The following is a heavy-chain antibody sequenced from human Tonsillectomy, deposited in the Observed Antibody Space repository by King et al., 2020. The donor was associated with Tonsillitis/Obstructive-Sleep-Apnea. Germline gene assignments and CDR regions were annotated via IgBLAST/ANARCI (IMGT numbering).Heavy chain of an antibody. CDR1: GFSFSSDG. Sequence: EQLVQSGGGLVQPGRSLRLSCAASGFSFSSDGMHRVRQAPGKGLEWLAVISYDGSETHYADSVKGRFTITRDNSKNTLYLQMNSLRGEDTAVYYCAKEEVYDFWTGRYFDAWGQGTLVTVSP. V-gene: IGHV3-30*18. CDR3: AKEEVYDFWTGRYFDA. J-gene: IGHJ4*02. CDR2: ISYDGSET. D-gene: IGHD3-3*01.